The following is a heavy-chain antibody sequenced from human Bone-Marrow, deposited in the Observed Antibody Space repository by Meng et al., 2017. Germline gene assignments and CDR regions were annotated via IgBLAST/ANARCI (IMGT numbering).Heavy chain of an antibody. CDR1: GYTFTGYY. V-gene: IGHV1-2*06. Sequence: QVQLVQSGAEVKKPGASVKVSCKASGYTFTGYYMHWVRQAPGQGLEWMGRINPNSGGTNYAQKFQGRVTMTRDTSISTAYMELSRLRSDDTAVYYCARSHFVVVVAATGIDWFDPWGQGTRVTVSS. J-gene: IGHJ5*02. CDR3: ARSHFVVVVAATGIDWFDP. D-gene: IGHD2-15*01. CDR2: INPNSGGT.